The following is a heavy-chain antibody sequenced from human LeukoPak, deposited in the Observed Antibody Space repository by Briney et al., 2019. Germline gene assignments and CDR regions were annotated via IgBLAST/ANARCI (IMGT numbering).Heavy chain of an antibody. Sequence: GGSLRLSCAASGFTFSTYWMHWVRQAPGKGLVWVSRIESAGRKTRYADSVKGRFTISRDNAKNTLYLQMNSLRAEDTGIYYCVRDDSFKIEYWGQGTLVTVSS. D-gene: IGHD4-11*01. CDR1: GFTFSTYW. CDR3: VRDDSFKIEY. V-gene: IGHV3-74*01. J-gene: IGHJ4*02. CDR2: IESAGRKT.